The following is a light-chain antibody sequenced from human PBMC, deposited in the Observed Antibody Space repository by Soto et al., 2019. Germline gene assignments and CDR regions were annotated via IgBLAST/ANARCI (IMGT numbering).Light chain of an antibody. CDR3: CTYTSSSTYV. V-gene: IGLV2-14*01. J-gene: IGLJ1*01. Sequence: QSVLTQPASVSGSPGQSITISCTGTSSDIGGYNYVSWYQQHPGKAPKLMIYVVSNRPSGVSNRFSGSKSGNTASLTISGLQAEDEADYYCCTYTSSSTYVFGTGTKVTVL. CDR1: SSDIGGYNY. CDR2: VVS.